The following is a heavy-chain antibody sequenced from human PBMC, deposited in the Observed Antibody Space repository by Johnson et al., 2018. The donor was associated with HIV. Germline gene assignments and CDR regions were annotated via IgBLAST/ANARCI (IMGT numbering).Heavy chain of an antibody. CDR2: IYSGGST. V-gene: IGHV3-66*03. CDR1: GFLVSSNY. D-gene: IGHD1-26*01. CDR3: ARLEELLRAFDI. Sequence: VQLVESGGGLIQPGGSLRLSCAASGFLVSSNYMSWVRQAPGKGLEWVSVIYSGGSTYYADSVTGRFTISRDNSKNTLYLQMNSLRAEDTAVYYCARLEELLRAFDIWGQGTMVTVSS. J-gene: IGHJ3*02.